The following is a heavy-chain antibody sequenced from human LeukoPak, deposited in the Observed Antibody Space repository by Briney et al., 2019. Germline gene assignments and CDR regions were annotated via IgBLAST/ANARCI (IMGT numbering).Heavy chain of an antibody. CDR1: RFTFSSYS. CDR2: ISSSSSTI. V-gene: IGHV3-48*04. CDR3: ARSSYLGGSSDY. Sequence: GGSVRLSCAAFRFTFSSYSMNWVRHAPGTGLEWVSYISSSSSTIYYADSVKGRFTISRDNAKNSLYLQMNSLRAEDTAMYYCARSSYLGGSSDYWGQGTLVTVSS. J-gene: IGHJ4*02. D-gene: IGHD1-26*01.